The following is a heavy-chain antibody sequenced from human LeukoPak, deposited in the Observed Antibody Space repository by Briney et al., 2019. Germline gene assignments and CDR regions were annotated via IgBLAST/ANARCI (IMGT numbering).Heavy chain of an antibody. CDR3: ARGRSGYSYGSNWFDP. D-gene: IGHD5-18*01. CDR1: GYTFTSYY. J-gene: IGHJ5*02. CDR2: INPSGGST. V-gene: IGHV1-46*01. Sequence: ASVKVSCKASGYTFTSYYMHWVREAPGQGLEWMGIINPSGGSTSYAQKFQGRVTMTRDTSTSTVYMELSSLRSEDTAVYYCARGRSGYSYGSNWFDPWGQGTLVTVSS.